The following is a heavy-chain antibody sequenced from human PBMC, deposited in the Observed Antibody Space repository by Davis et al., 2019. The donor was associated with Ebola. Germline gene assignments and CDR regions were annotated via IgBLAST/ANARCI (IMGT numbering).Heavy chain of an antibody. CDR3: TAYDSTFRNY. J-gene: IGHJ4*02. D-gene: IGHD3-22*01. CDR2: ISWDGRST. Sequence: GESLKISCAASGFVVSSEYMSWVRQAPGKGLEWVSLISWDGRSTAYADSVRDRFSISRDNSRNFLYLQMNGLRAEDTALYYCTAYDSTFRNYWGQGTLVTVSS. V-gene: IGHV3-43D*03. CDR1: GFVVSSEY.